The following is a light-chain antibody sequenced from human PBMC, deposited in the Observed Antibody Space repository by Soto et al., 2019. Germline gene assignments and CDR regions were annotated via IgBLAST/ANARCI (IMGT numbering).Light chain of an antibody. Sequence: EIVLTQSPGTLSLSPGERATLSCRASQSVSSSYLAWYQQKPGQAPRLLIYGVSSRATGIPDRFSGSGSGTDFTLTISRLEPVDFAVYYCQQYGSSPRTFGQGTKVEIK. CDR2: GVS. V-gene: IGKV3-20*01. CDR3: QQYGSSPRT. J-gene: IGKJ1*01. CDR1: QSVSSSY.